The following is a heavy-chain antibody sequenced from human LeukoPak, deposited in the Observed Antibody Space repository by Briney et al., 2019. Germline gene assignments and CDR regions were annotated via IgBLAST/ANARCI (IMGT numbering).Heavy chain of an antibody. CDR1: GVTFSNYA. CDR3: AKATKSIVVDNYFDY. Sequence: PGGSLRLSCAASGVTFSNYAMSWVRQAPGKGLEWVSSISANGGGTYYADSVKGRFTVSRDNSQNTLYLQMNSLRAEDTAVYYCAKATKSIVVDNYFDYWGQGALVTVSS. J-gene: IGHJ4*02. V-gene: IGHV3-23*01. CDR2: ISANGGGT. D-gene: IGHD3-22*01.